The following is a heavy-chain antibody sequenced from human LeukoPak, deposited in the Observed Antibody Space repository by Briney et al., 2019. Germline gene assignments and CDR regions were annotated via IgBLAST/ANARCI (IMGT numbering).Heavy chain of an antibody. Sequence: GGSLRLSCAASRFTFSNCEMNWVRQAPGKGLEWVSYINSGGGIIYYADSVKGRFTISRDNAKKSLYLQMDSLRAEDTAIYYCAQLDGGVTFDAWGQGTMVTVSS. CDR1: RFTFSNCE. J-gene: IGHJ3*01. CDR3: AQLDGGVTFDA. CDR2: INSGGGII. D-gene: IGHD2-8*02. V-gene: IGHV3-48*03.